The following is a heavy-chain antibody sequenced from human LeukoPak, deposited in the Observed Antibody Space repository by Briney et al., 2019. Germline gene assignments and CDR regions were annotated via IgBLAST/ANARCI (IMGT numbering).Heavy chain of an antibody. CDR2: MNPNSGNT. J-gene: IGHJ6*03. V-gene: IGHV1-8*01. CDR3: ASIPPYYYYMDV. CDR1: GYTFTSYD. Sequence: ASVKVSCKASGYTFTSYDINWVRQATGQGLEWMGWMNPNSGNTGYAQKFQGRVTMTRNTSISTAYMELSSLRSEDTAVYYCASIPPYYYYMDVWGKGTTVTVSS.